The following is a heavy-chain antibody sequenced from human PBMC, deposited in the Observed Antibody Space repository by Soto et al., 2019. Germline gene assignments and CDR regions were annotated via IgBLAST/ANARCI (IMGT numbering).Heavy chain of an antibody. V-gene: IGHV3-23*01. CDR3: AKLAPERSTSPRSFDS. CDR1: GFIFRIYD. Sequence: PGGSLRLSCATSGFIFRIYDMSWVRRAPGKGLEWVSGISPTGGHPYYADSVKGRFTISRDNSGHTLFLTLKSLRVDDTAIYYCAKLAPERSTSPRSFDSWGQGALVTVSS. J-gene: IGHJ4*03. CDR2: ISPTGGHP. D-gene: IGHD1-1*01.